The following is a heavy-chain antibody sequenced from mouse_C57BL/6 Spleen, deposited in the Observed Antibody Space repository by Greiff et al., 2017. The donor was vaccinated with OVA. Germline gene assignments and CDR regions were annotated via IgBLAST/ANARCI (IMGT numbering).Heavy chain of an antibody. CDR3: ARDHYGFDY. J-gene: IGHJ2*01. D-gene: IGHD1-2*01. CDR2: INPSSGYT. Sequence: VKLLESGAELARPGASVKMSCKASGYTFTSYTMHWVKQRPGQGLEWIGYINPSSGYTKYNQKFKDKATLTADKASSTAYMQLSSLTSEDSAVYYCARDHYGFDYWGQGTTLTVSS. V-gene: IGHV1-4*01. CDR1: GYTFTSYT.